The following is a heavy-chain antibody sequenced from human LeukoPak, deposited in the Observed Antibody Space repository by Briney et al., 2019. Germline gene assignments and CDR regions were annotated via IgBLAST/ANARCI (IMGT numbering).Heavy chain of an antibody. CDR3: ARSGSGYLRYYFDY. CDR1: GGSISSSSYY. V-gene: IGHV4-39*07. J-gene: IGHJ4*02. Sequence: SETLSLTCTVSGGSISSSSYYWGWIRQPPGKGLEWIGSMYSSGRTYYNPSLKSRVTISVDTSKNQFSLKLSSVSAADTAVYYCARSGSGYLRYYFDYWGQGTLVTVSS. CDR2: MYSSGRT. D-gene: IGHD5-12*01.